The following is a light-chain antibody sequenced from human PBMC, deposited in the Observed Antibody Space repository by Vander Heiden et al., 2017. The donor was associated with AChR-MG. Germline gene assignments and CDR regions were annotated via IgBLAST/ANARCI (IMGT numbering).Light chain of an antibody. CDR3: QQRNNWSWT. Sequence: ESVLRQYPATLPLSPGETATLSCRASQGIISYLAWYQQKPGQAPKSLIYDASSRATGIPARFNGSGSGTHFTLTISSLEPEDFAIYYCQQRNNWSWTFGQGTKVEIK. CDR2: DAS. CDR1: QGIISY. J-gene: IGKJ1*01. V-gene: IGKV3-11*01.